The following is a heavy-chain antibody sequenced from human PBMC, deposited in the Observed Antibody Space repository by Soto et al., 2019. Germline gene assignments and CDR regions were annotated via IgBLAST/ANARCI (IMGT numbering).Heavy chain of an antibody. CDR1: GGSISSSSYY. Sequence: SETLSLTCTVSGGSISSSSYYWGWIRQPPGKGLEWIGSIYYSGSTYYDPSLKSRVTISVDTSKNQFSLKLSSVTAADTAVYYCARHKIVVVIGWFDPWGQGTLVTVSS. D-gene: IGHD3-22*01. CDR3: ARHKIVVVIGWFDP. CDR2: IYYSGST. J-gene: IGHJ5*02. V-gene: IGHV4-39*01.